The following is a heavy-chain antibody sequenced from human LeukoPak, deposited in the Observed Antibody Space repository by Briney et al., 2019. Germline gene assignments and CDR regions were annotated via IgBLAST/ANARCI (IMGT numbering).Heavy chain of an antibody. J-gene: IGHJ4*02. V-gene: IGHV3-9*01. CDR3: AKDIVGATGGLFDY. CDR2: ISRNSGSI. CDR1: GFTFDDYA. Sequence: GRSLSLSCAASGFTFDDYAMHWVRHAPGKGLEWVSGISRNSGSIGYADSVKGRFTISRDNAKNSLYLQMNSLRAEDTALYYCAKDIVGATGGLFDYWGQGTLVTVSS. D-gene: IGHD1-26*01.